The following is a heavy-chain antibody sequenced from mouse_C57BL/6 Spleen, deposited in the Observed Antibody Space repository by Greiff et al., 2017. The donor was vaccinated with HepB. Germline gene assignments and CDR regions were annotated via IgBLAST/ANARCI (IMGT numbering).Heavy chain of an antibody. Sequence: EVMLVESGGGLVKPGGSLKLSCAASGFTFSDYGMHWVRQAPEKGLEWVAYISSGSSTIYYADTVKGRFTISRDNAKNTLFLQMTSLRSEDTAMYYCARPASLLPFAYWGQGTLVTVSA. V-gene: IGHV5-17*01. D-gene: IGHD2-1*01. J-gene: IGHJ3*01. CDR2: ISSGSSTI. CDR1: GFTFSDYG. CDR3: ARPASLLPFAY.